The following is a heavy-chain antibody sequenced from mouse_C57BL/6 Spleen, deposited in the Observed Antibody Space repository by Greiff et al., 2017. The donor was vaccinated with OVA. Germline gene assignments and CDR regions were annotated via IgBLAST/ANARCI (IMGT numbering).Heavy chain of an antibody. CDR2: IDPSDSYT. D-gene: IGHD2-3*01. CDR1: GYTFTSYW. V-gene: IGHV1-69*01. CDR3: ARSGDGYFAY. J-gene: IGHJ3*01. Sequence: VQLKQPGAELVMPGASVKLSCKASGYTFTSYWMHWVKQRPGQGLEWIGEIDPSDSYTNYNQKFKGKSTLTVDKSSSAAYMQLSSLTSEDAAVDYCARSGDGYFAYWGQGTLVTVSA.